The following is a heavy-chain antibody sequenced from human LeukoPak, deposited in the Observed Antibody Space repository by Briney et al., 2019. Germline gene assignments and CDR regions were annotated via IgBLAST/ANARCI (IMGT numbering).Heavy chain of an antibody. V-gene: IGHV3-49*03. CDR1: GFTFGDYA. CDR2: IRGKASGGTT. CDR3: TRALDITIFGVVDY. J-gene: IGHJ4*02. D-gene: IGHD3-3*01. Sequence: GGSLRLSCTASGFTFGDYAMSWFRQAPGKGREWVGFIRGKASGGTTEYAASVKGRFTISRDDSKSIAYLQLNSLKTEDTAVYYCTRALDITIFGVVDYWGQGTLVTVSS.